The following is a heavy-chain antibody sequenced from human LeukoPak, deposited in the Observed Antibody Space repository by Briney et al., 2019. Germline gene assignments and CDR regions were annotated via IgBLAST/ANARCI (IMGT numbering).Heavy chain of an antibody. CDR3: AKDNYYYMDV. J-gene: IGHJ6*03. V-gene: IGHV4-59*01. CDR2: IHYSGST. CDR1: GGSISSYY. Sequence: SETLSLTCTVSGGSISSYYWSWIRQPPGKGLEWIGYIHYSGSTNNNPSLKSRVTISVDTSKNQFSLKLSSVTAADTAVYYCAKDNYYYMDVWGKGTTVTVSS.